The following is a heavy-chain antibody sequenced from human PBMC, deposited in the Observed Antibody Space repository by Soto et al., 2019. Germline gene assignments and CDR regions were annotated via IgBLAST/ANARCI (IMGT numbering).Heavy chain of an antibody. CDR1: GGSISSGGYS. D-gene: IGHD2-2*01. Sequence: QLQLQESGSGLVKPSQTLSLTCAVSGGSISSGGYSWSWIRQPPGKGLEWIGYIYHSGSTYYNPSLKSRVTISVDRSKNQFSLKLSSVTAADTAVYYCVRSVVVPARADWFDPWGQGTLVTVSS. V-gene: IGHV4-30-2*01. CDR3: VRSVVVPARADWFDP. CDR2: IYHSGST. J-gene: IGHJ5*02.